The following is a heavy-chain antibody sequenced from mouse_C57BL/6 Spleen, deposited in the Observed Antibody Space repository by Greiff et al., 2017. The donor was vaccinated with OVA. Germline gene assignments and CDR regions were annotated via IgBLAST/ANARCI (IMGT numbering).Heavy chain of an antibody. Sequence: QVQLQQSGAELVMPGASVKLSCKASGYTFTSYWMHWVKQRPGQGLEWIGEIDPSDSYTNYNQKFKGKSTLTVDKSSSTAYMQLSSLTSEDSAVYYCARDSSGYEGWFAYWGQGTLVTVSA. V-gene: IGHV1-69*01. CDR2: IDPSDSYT. CDR1: GYTFTSYW. J-gene: IGHJ3*01. CDR3: ARDSSGYEGWFAY. D-gene: IGHD3-2*02.